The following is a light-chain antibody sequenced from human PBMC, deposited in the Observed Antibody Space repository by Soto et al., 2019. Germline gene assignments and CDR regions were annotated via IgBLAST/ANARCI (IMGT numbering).Light chain of an antibody. J-gene: IGLJ1*01. V-gene: IGLV2-14*01. CDR2: EVT. Sequence: SALTQPASVSGSPGRSITISCTGTSSDVGGYDYVSWYQQHPDKAPKFLIYEVTNRPSGVSHRFSGSKSGNTASLTISWLQAEDEADYYCSSYTTTSTYVFGTGTKVTV. CDR3: SSYTTTSTYV. CDR1: SSDVGGYDY.